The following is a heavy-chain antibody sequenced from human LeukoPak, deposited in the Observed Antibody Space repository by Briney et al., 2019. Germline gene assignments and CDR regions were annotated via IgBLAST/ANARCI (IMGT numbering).Heavy chain of an antibody. CDR1: GGTFSSYA. Sequence: GSSVKVSCKASGGTFSSYAISRVRQAPGQGLEWMGGIIPIFGTANYAQKFQGRVTITADESTSTAYMELSSLRSEDTAVYYCATSGSGSYYNVPAKQEIDYWGQGTLVTVSS. J-gene: IGHJ4*02. CDR3: ATSGSGSYYNVPAKQEIDY. V-gene: IGHV1-69*01. D-gene: IGHD3-10*01. CDR2: IIPIFGTA.